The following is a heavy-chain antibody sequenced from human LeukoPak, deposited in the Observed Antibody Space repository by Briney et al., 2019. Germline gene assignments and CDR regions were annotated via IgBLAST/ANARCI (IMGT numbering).Heavy chain of an antibody. Sequence: PGRSLRLSCAASGFTFSSYGMHWVRQAPGKGLEWVAVIWYDGSNKYYADSVKGRFTISRDNSKNTLYLQMNSLRAEDTAVYYCARGLVYYYGSGSYYTNYYYGMDVWGQGTTVTVSS. CDR3: ARGLVYYYGSGSYYTNYYYGMDV. D-gene: IGHD3-10*01. CDR2: IWYDGSNK. J-gene: IGHJ6*02. CDR1: GFTFSSYG. V-gene: IGHV3-33*01.